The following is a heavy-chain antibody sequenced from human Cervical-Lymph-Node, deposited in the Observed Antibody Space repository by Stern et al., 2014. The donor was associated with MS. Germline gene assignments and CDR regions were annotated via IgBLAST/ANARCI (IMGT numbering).Heavy chain of an antibody. D-gene: IGHD6-19*01. CDR1: GGTFSSYA. CDR3: ARVPYGYSSGWYWDY. J-gene: IGHJ4*02. Sequence: VQLVESGAEVKKPGSSVKVSCKASGGTFSSYAISWVRQAPGQGLEWMGGVITIFGTATYAQKFQGRVTITADESTSTAYMELSSLRSEDTAVYYCARVPYGYSSGWYWDYWGQGTLVTVSS. CDR2: VITIFGTA. V-gene: IGHV1-69*01.